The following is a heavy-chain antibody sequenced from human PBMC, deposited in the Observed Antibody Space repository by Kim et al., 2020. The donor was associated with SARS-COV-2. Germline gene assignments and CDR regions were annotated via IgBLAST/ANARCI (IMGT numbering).Heavy chain of an antibody. V-gene: IGHV4-59*01. CDR2: IYYSGST. CDR3: AREEAARGHYYYYGMDV. J-gene: IGHJ6*01. Sequence: SETLSLTCTVSGGSISSYYWSWIRQPPGKGLEWIGYIYYSGSTNYNPSLKSRVTISVDTSKNQFSLKLSSVTAADTAVYYCAREEAARGHYYYYGMDVWG. D-gene: IGHD6-6*01. CDR1: GGSISSYY.